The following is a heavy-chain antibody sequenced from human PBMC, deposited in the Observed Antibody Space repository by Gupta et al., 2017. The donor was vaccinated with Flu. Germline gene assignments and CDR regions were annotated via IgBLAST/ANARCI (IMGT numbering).Heavy chain of an antibody. CDR1: AGSINSNSYY. J-gene: IGHJ6*02. CDR3: ATHRKRTFTPSYYYGMDV. Sequence: QLQLQESGPGLVKPSETLSLTCSVSAGSINSNSYYWGWIRQPPGKGLDWIGNIYYGGTSNYNPSLKRRVTISIETSRNQFSPNLRSVTAAETAVYYCATHRKRTFTPSYYYGMDVWGQGTTVTVS. D-gene: IGHD2-15*01. CDR2: IYYGGTS. V-gene: IGHV4-39*01.